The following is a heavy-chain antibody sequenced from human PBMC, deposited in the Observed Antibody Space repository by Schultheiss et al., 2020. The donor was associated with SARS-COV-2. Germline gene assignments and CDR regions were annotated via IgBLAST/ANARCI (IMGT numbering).Heavy chain of an antibody. J-gene: IGHJ4*02. Sequence: SETLSLTCTVSGGSISSGGYYWSWIRQHPGKGLEWIGYIYYSGSTYYNPSLKSRVTISVDTSKNQFSLKLSSVTAADTAVYYCARGRYCSSTSCLIYYWGQGTLVTVSS. CDR1: GGSISSGGYY. CDR2: IYYSGST. V-gene: IGHV4-31*03. D-gene: IGHD2-2*01. CDR3: ARGRYCSSTSCLIYY.